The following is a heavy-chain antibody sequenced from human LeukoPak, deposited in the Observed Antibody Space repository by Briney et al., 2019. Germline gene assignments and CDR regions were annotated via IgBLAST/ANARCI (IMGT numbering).Heavy chain of an antibody. Sequence: SKTLSLTCTVSGCSISSYYWSWIRQPAGKGLEWIGRIYTSGSTNYNPSLKSRVTMSVDTSKNQFSLKLRSVTGADTAVYYCAGLDSSGYYYGYWGQGTLVTVSS. CDR1: GCSISSYY. D-gene: IGHD3-22*01. J-gene: IGHJ4*02. CDR3: AGLDSSGYYYGY. CDR2: IYTSGST. V-gene: IGHV4-4*07.